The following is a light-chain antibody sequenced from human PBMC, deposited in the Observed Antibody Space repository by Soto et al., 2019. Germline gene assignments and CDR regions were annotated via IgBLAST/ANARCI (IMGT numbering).Light chain of an antibody. CDR3: QQYANLIT. Sequence: DIQMTQSPSSLSASVGDRVTITCQATQDIIDYLNWYQQKPGKAPKLLIYDASHLETGVPSRFSGSGSGTDFTFTISSLQPEDIGTFYCQQYANLITFGQGTRLEI. V-gene: IGKV1-33*01. CDR2: DAS. J-gene: IGKJ5*01. CDR1: QDIIDY.